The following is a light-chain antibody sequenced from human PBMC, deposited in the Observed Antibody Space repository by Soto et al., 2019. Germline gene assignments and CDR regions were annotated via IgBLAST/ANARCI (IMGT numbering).Light chain of an antibody. CDR1: QSVSAY. CDR2: DAF. V-gene: IGKV3-11*01. CDR3: QPRGTWPPS. J-gene: IGKJ1*01. Sequence: ENVLTQSPGALSLSPGENATISCRASQSVSAYFAWYQHKHGQAPRLLIYDAFKRATDIPARFSGSGSGTEFTLTIRSLEPDDFAVYYCQPRGTWPPSFGQGTKGEVK.